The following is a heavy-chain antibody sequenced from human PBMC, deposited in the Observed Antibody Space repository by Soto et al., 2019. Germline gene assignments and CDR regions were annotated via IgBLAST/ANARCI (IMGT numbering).Heavy chain of an antibody. CDR2: IYYSGST. Sequence: TSETLSLTCTVSGGSISSYYWSWIRQPPGKGLEWIGYIYYSGSTNYNPSLKSRVTISVDTSKNQFSLKLSSVTAADTAVYYCARVATIRPDYYYYMDVWGQGTMVT. D-gene: IGHD5-12*01. CDR3: ARVATIRPDYYYYMDV. V-gene: IGHV4-59*08. CDR1: GGSISSYY. J-gene: IGHJ6*03.